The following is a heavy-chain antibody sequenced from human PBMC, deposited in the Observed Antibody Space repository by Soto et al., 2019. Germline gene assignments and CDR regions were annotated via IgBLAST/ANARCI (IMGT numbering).Heavy chain of an antibody. CDR2: IKSKNDGGAA. CDR1: GFMFSSAW. V-gene: IGHV3-15*01. J-gene: IGHJ4*02. D-gene: IGHD1-1*01. CDR3: VEGWNDF. Sequence: EVQVVESGGDLVEPGGSLRLSCVTSGFMFSSAWMSWVRQGPGKGLEWVARIKSKNDGGAADYAAPVNGRFSISRDDSKSTVYLQMNSRRAEDTAMYYCVEGWNDFWGQGTLVTVSS.